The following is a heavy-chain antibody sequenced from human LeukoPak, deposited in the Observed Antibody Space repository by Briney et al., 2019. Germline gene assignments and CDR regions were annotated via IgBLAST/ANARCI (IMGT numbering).Heavy chain of an antibody. CDR1: GGSISSYY. Sequence: PSETLSLTCTVSGGSISSYYWSWIRQPPGKGLEWIGYIYYSGSTNYNPSLKSRVTISVDTSKNQFSLKLSSVTAADTAVYYCAVEVTHTFSFDYWGQGTLVTVSS. CDR3: AVEVTHTFSFDY. D-gene: IGHD2-21*02. CDR2: IYYSGST. V-gene: IGHV4-59*12. J-gene: IGHJ4*02.